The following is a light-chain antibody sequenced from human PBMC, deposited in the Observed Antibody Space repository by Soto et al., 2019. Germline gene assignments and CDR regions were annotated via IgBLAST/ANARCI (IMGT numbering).Light chain of an antibody. Sequence: DSQMTQSPSTLSASVGDRVTITCRASQSISSWLAWYQQKPGKAPKLLIYDASSLESGVPSRFSGSGSGTELTLTISSLQPDDFATYYCQQYNSYPWTFGQGTKVDIK. CDR2: DAS. CDR1: QSISSW. J-gene: IGKJ1*01. CDR3: QQYNSYPWT. V-gene: IGKV1-5*01.